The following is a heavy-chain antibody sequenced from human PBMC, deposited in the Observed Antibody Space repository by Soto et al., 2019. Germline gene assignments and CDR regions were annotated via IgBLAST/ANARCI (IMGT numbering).Heavy chain of an antibody. CDR2: ISSSSSTI. D-gene: IGHD3-22*01. CDR3: ARAQDYYDSSGYLYYFDY. V-gene: IGHV3-48*02. Sequence: EEQLVESGGGLVQPGGSLRLSCAASGFTFSSYSMNWVRQAPGKGLEWVSYISSSSSTIYYADSVKGRFTISRDNAKNSLYLQMNSLRDEDTAVYYCARAQDYYDSSGYLYYFDYWGQGTLVTVSS. J-gene: IGHJ4*02. CDR1: GFTFSSYS.